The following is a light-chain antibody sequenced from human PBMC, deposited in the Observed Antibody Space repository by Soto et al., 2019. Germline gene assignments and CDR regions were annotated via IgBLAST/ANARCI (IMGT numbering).Light chain of an antibody. CDR1: QRVSSN. CDR2: GAS. V-gene: IGKV3-15*01. Sequence: MTQAPATLSVSPQINATLSCSASQRVSSNLAWYQQKPGQAPRLLIYGASTRATGIPARFSGSGSGTEFTLTISSLQSEDFAVYYCQQYNNWPPVTFGQGTKVDIK. CDR3: QQYNNWPPVT. J-gene: IGKJ1*01.